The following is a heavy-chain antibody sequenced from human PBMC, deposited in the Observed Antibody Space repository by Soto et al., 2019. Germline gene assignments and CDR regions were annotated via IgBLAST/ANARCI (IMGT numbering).Heavy chain of an antibody. CDR1: GFTFSPYS. CDR2: ISSGGDTI. D-gene: IGHD3-3*01. CDR3: ARDRSTIYGVVTPIDY. V-gene: IGHV3-48*02. J-gene: IGHJ4*02. Sequence: LRLSCAVSGFTFSPYSMNWVRQAPGKGLEWISYISSGGDTIYYADSVRGRFTVSRDNTKNSLYLQMDSPRDEDTAVYYCARDRSTIYGVVTPIDYWGQGTLVTVSS.